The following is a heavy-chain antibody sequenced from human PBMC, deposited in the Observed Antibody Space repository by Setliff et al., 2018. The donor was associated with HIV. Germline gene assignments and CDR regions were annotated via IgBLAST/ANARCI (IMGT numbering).Heavy chain of an antibody. D-gene: IGHD3-3*01. Sequence: PSETLSLTCTVSGGSISSHYWSWIRQPPGKRLEWIGYIYYSGSTNYNPSLKSRVTISVDTSKNQFSLKLSSVTAADTAVYYCARHTIFGGNFDYWGQGTLVTVSS. V-gene: IGHV4-59*11. J-gene: IGHJ4*02. CDR3: ARHTIFGGNFDY. CDR1: GGSISSHY. CDR2: IYYSGST.